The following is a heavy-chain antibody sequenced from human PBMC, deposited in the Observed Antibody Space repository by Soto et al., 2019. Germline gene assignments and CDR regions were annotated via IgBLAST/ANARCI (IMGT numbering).Heavy chain of an antibody. J-gene: IGHJ4*02. D-gene: IGHD3-10*01. CDR2: LYYTADT. Sequence: PSETLSLTCTVSGVPIRRYFWSWIRQPPGKGLEWIGCLYYTADTKYSPSLQSRATMSGDPSKKQFSLRLTSVTPADTAVYYCGGSNNLRVSLDYCGQGALVTVSS. V-gene: IGHV4-59*01. CDR1: GVPIRRYF. CDR3: GGSNNLRVSLDY.